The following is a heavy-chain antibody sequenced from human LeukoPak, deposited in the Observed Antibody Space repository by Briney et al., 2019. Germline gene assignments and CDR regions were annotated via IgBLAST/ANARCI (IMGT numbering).Heavy chain of an antibody. V-gene: IGHV3-9*01. J-gene: IGHJ4*02. Sequence: PGRSLRLSCAASGFTFDDYAMPWVRQAPGKGLEWVSGISWNSGSIGYADSVKGRFTISRDNAKNSLYLQMNSLRAEDTALYYCAKDYLPGGQRAYYFDYWGQGTLVTVSS. CDR3: AKDYLPGGQRAYYFDY. CDR2: ISWNSGSI. CDR1: GFTFDDYA.